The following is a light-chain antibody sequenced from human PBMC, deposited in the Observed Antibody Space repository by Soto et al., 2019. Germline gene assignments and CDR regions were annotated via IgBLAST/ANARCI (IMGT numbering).Light chain of an antibody. CDR3: QQYGSSPGT. J-gene: IGKJ1*01. V-gene: IGKV3-20*01. Sequence: ELVLTQSPGTLSLSSGDRATLXXRSRQSVRGTYLAWYQQKPGQAPRXXIFAASSRATGIPDRFSGSGAGTDFTLTISRLEPEDFAVYYCQQYGSSPGTFGQGTKVDIK. CDR1: QSVRGTY. CDR2: AAS.